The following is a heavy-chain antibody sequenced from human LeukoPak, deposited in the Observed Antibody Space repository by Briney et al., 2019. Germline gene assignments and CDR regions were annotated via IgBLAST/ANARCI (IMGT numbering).Heavy chain of an antibody. V-gene: IGHV4-59*02. J-gene: IGHJ4*02. D-gene: IGHD4/OR15-4a*01. CDR2: IYYSGST. CDR3: ARDRYGVDY. Sequence: PSETLSLTCTVSGGSVSGYYWTWIRQPPGKGLEWIGYIYYSGSTNYNPSLKSRVTISVDTSKNQFSLKLSSVTAADSAVYYCARDRYGVDYWGQGTLVTVSS. CDR1: GGSVSGYY.